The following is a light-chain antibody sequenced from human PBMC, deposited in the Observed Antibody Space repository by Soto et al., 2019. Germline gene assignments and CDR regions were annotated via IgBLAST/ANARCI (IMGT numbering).Light chain of an antibody. Sequence: QSVLTQPPSVSGAPGQRVTISCTGSSSNIGACYDVHWYQQLPGTAPKLPIYGTSNRHSGVRDRFSGSKSGTSASLAITDLEADDEADYYYRSYASSLSGSVFVEGTMLTVL. CDR1: SSNIGACYD. CDR3: RSYASSLSGSV. V-gene: IGLV1-40*01. CDR2: GTS. J-gene: IGLJ3*02.